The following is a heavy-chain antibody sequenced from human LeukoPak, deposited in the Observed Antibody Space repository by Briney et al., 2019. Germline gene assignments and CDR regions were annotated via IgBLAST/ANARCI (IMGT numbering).Heavy chain of an antibody. CDR3: AREAWYSWSPFDY. J-gene: IGHJ4*02. Sequence: GGSLRLSCAASGFTFSDYYMSWIRQAPGEGLEWVSYISSSGSTIYYADSVKGRFTISRDKAKNSLYLQMNSLRAEDTAVYYCAREAWYSWSPFDYWGQGTLVTVSS. CDR1: GFTFSDYY. D-gene: IGHD1-26*01. V-gene: IGHV3-11*01. CDR2: ISSSGSTI.